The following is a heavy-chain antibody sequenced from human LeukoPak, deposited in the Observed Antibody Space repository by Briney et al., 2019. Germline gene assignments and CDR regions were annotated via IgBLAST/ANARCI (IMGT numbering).Heavy chain of an antibody. J-gene: IGHJ6*03. D-gene: IGHD3-3*02. V-gene: IGHV3-7*01. CDR1: GFTFRGYW. CDR2: ITKDGGEK. CDR3: AIDPAFPGPIDYYIDL. Sequence: PGGSLRLSCAASGFTFRGYWRSGGGQAPGKWGGGGAEITKDGGEKIYVGSVKGRLTISRENAKNRLFLQMDSLRADDTAVYYCAIDPAFPGPIDYYIDLWGRDTTVTVSS.